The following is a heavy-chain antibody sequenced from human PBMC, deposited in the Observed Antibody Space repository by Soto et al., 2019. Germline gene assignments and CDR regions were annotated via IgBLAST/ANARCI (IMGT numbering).Heavy chain of an antibody. CDR1: GFTFSSYA. CDR2: ISGSGGST. CDR3: AGKILRGVAAAGE. D-gene: IGHD6-13*01. Sequence: GGSLRLSCAASGFTFSSYAMSWVRQAPGKGLEWVSAISGSGGSTYYADSVKGRFTISRDNSKNTLYLQMNSLRAEDTAVYYCAGKILRGVAAAGEWGQGTLVTVSS. J-gene: IGHJ4*02. V-gene: IGHV3-23*01.